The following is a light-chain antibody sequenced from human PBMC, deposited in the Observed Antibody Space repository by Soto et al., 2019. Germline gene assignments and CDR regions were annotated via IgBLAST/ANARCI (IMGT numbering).Light chain of an antibody. CDR1: QSISSW. Sequence: DIQMTQSPSTLSASVGDRVTITCLASQSISSWLAWYQQKPGKAPKLLIYDASSLESGVPSRFSGSGSGTEFTLTISSLQPDDFATYYCQQYNSYLFTFGPGTKVDIK. V-gene: IGKV1-5*01. CDR2: DAS. J-gene: IGKJ3*01. CDR3: QQYNSYLFT.